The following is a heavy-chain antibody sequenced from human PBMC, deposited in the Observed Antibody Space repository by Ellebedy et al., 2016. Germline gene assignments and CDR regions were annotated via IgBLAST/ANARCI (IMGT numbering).Heavy chain of an antibody. Sequence: ASVKVSXXASGYIFAGYYMHWVRQAPGQGLEWMGRIHPGTGDTVYAQKFQGRVTMTRDTSITTAYMDLSSLKSDDTAVYFCARGFWGAILTGVGMDVWGQGTSVTVSS. CDR1: GYIFAGYY. D-gene: IGHD3-9*01. CDR3: ARGFWGAILTGVGMDV. CDR2: IHPGTGDT. V-gene: IGHV1-2*06. J-gene: IGHJ6*02.